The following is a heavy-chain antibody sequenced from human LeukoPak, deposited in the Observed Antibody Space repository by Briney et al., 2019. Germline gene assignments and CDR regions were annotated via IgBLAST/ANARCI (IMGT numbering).Heavy chain of an antibody. CDR1: GFNFNTYW. J-gene: IGHJ4*02. Sequence: GGSLRLSCAASGFNFNTYWMSWVRQAPGKGLEWVSSISSSSSYIYYADSVKGRFTISRDNAKNSLYLQMNSLRVEDTAVYYCAKGGERGTLYFDYWGQGTLVTVSS. V-gene: IGHV3-21*01. CDR2: ISSSSSYI. CDR3: AKGGERGTLYFDY. D-gene: IGHD1-1*01.